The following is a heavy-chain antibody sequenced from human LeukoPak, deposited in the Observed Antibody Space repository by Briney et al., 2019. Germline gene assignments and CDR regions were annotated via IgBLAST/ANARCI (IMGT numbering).Heavy chain of an antibody. V-gene: IGHV1-46*01. CDR2: INPSGGST. CDR1: GYSFSSYA. J-gene: IGHJ4*02. D-gene: IGHD6-13*01. Sequence: ASVKVSCKASGYSFSSYAMHWVRQAPGQGLEWMGIINPSGGSTSYAQKFQGRVTMTRDTSTSTVYMELSSLRSEDTAVYYCARAGIGSSWEAQFDYWGQGTLVTVSS. CDR3: ARAGIGSSWEAQFDY.